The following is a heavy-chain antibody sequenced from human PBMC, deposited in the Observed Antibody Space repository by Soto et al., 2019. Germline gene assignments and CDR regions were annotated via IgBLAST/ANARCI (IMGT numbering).Heavy chain of an antibody. CDR3: AINAREGYSYGHWFDP. CDR1: GGTFRNYA. D-gene: IGHD5-18*01. CDR2: IIPIFGTA. V-gene: IGHV1-69*12. Sequence: QVQLVQSGAEVKKPGSSVKVSCKAYGGTFRNYAISWVRQAPGQGLEWMGVIIPIFGTANYAQKFQGRVTMTADESTSTAYMELSGLRSEDTAVYYCAINAREGYSYGHWFDPWGQGTLVTVSS. J-gene: IGHJ5*02.